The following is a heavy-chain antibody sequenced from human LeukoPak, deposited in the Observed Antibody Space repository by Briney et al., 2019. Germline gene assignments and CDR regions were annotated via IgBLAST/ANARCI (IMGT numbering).Heavy chain of an antibody. J-gene: IGHJ3*02. CDR1: GFTFSSYA. CDR2: ISDSGGST. D-gene: IGHD3-10*01. Sequence: GGSLRLSCAASGFTFSSYAMSWVRQAPGKGLEWVSTISDSGGSTYYTDSVKGRFTFSRDNSKNTLYLQMNSLRAEDTAVYYCSRISGSYWDDAVDIWGQGTMVTVSS. V-gene: IGHV3-23*01. CDR3: SRISGSYWDDAVDI.